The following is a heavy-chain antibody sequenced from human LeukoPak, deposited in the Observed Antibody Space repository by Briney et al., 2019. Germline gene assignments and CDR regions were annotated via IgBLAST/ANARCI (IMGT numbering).Heavy chain of an antibody. CDR2: ISSNSSTI. Sequence: PGGSLRLSCAASGFTFSSYSMNWVRQAPGKGLEWVSYISSNSSTIYYADSVKGRFTISRDNAKNSLYLQMNSLRAEDTAVYYCASLPMVRGRSLYYFDYWGQGTLVTVSS. V-gene: IGHV3-48*04. CDR3: ASLPMVRGRSLYYFDY. D-gene: IGHD3-10*01. CDR1: GFTFSSYS. J-gene: IGHJ4*02.